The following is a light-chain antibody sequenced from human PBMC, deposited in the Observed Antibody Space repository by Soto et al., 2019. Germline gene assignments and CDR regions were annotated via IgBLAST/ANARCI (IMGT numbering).Light chain of an antibody. Sequence: DIQLTQSPPTLSASVGDRVTITCRASQSIRYYLAWYQQKPGKAPKLLIYGASSLQSGVPSRFSGSGSGTEFTLTISSLQPDDFATYFCQQHNSYSQTFGQGTKVEIK. J-gene: IGKJ1*01. CDR2: GAS. CDR1: QSIRYY. CDR3: QQHNSYSQT. V-gene: IGKV1-5*01.